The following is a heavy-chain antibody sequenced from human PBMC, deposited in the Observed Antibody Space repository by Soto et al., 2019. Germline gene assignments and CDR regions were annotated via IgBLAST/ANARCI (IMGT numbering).Heavy chain of an antibody. V-gene: IGHV5-51*01. D-gene: IGHD4-4*01. Sequence: GDSLKISCKGFGYSFTSDLIGWVRQMPGKGLEWMGIIYPGDSDTRYSPSFQGQVTISADKSISTAYLQWSSLKASDTAMYYCARIPTVTTNYYYYMDVWGKGTTVTVSS. CDR2: IYPGDSDT. CDR1: GYSFTSDL. J-gene: IGHJ6*03. CDR3: ARIPTVTTNYYYYMDV.